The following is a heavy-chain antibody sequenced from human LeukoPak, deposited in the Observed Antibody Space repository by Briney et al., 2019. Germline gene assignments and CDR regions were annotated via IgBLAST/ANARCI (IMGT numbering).Heavy chain of an antibody. CDR1: GYTFTGYY. CDR3: ARTPRSSLVIISSYYYYYMDV. J-gene: IGHJ6*03. V-gene: IGHV1-2*02. CDR2: INPNSGGT. Sequence: GASVKVSCKASGYTFTGYYMHWVRQAPGQGLEWMGWINPNSGGTNYAQKFQGRVTMTRDTSISTAYMELSRLRSDDTAVYYCARTPRSSLVIISSYYYYYMDVWGKGTTVTVSS. D-gene: IGHD3-9*01.